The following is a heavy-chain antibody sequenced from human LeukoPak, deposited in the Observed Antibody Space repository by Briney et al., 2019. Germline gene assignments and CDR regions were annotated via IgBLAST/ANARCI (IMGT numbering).Heavy chain of an antibody. J-gene: IGHJ4*02. CDR2: ISYDGSNK. CDR3: ARDRWQAAAGHFDY. Sequence: GGSLRLSCAASGFTFSSYAMHWVRQAPGKGLEWVAVISYDGSNKYYADSVKGRFTISRDNSKNTLYLQMNSLRAEDTAVYYCARDRWQAAAGHFDYWGQGTLVTVSS. V-gene: IGHV3-30-3*01. CDR1: GFTFSSYA. D-gene: IGHD6-13*01.